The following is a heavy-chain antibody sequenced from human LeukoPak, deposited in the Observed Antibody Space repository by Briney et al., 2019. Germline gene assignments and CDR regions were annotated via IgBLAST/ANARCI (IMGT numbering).Heavy chain of an antibody. CDR2: IIPIFGTA. J-gene: IGHJ5*02. CDR1: GGTFSSYA. V-gene: IGHV1-69*05. CDR3: ARDRDDSSGYYP. Sequence: SVKVSCKASGGTFSSYAISWVRQAPGQGREWMGGIIPIFGTANYAQKFQGRVTITTDESTSTAYMELSSLRSEDTAVYYCARDRDDSSGYYPWGQGTLVTVSS. D-gene: IGHD3-22*01.